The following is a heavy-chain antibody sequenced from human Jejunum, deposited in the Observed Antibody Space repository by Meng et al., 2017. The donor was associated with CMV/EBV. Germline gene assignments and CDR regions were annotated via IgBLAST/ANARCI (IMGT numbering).Heavy chain of an antibody. V-gene: IGHV4-31*03. D-gene: IGHD3-10*01. CDR3: ARGGPYGSGTYTVDY. CDR2: IYYSGST. Sequence: QVQLQESGPGLLKPSQTLSLTCTVAGGSISSGGYYWSWIRQHPGKGLEWIGYIYYSGSTYYNPSLKSRVTMSVDTSKNQFSLKLSSVTAADTAVYYCARGGPYGSGTYTVDYWGQGTLVTVSS. J-gene: IGHJ4*02. CDR1: GGSISSGGYY.